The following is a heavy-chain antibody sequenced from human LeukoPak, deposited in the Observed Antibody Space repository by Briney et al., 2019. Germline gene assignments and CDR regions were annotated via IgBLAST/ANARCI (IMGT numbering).Heavy chain of an antibody. CDR1: GGSFSAYY. CDR3: ATMGYCTSTTCPRVFDY. V-gene: IGHV4-34*01. J-gene: IGHJ4*02. CDR2: INHSGST. Sequence: SETLSLTCAVYGGSFSAYYWSWIRQPPGKGLEWIGEINHSGSTNYNPSLKSRVTISVDTSKNQFPLKLSSVTAADTAVYYCATMGYCTSTTCPRVFDYWGQGILVTVSS. D-gene: IGHD2-2*01.